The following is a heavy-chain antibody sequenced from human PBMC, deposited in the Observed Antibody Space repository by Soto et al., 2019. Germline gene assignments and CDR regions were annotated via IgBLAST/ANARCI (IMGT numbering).Heavy chain of an antibody. J-gene: IGHJ4*02. CDR2: ISAYNGNT. D-gene: IGHD3-3*01. V-gene: IGHV1-18*01. CDR3: ARDKRYLEWLATYYFDY. CDR1: GYTFTSYG. Sequence: ASVKVSCKASGYTFTSYGISWVRQAPGQGLEWMGWISAYNGNTNYAQKLQGRVTMTTDTSTSTAYMELRSLRSDDTAVYYCARDKRYLEWLATYYFDYWAREPWSPSPQ.